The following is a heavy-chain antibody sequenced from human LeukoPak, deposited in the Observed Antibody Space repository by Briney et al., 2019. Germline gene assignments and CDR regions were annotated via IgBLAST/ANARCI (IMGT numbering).Heavy chain of an antibody. V-gene: IGHV1-46*01. CDR2: IIPSSGST. CDR3: ARSDYNDYRGLGF. D-gene: IGHD4-11*01. J-gene: IGHJ4*02. Sequence: ASVTVSCTASGYAFTSYHIHWMRQAPGQGLGWMGIIIPSSGSTTYAQKFQGRVTMTRDTSTSTVYMELSSLTSDDTAVYFCARSDYNDYRGLGFWGQGTLVTVSS. CDR1: GYAFTSYH.